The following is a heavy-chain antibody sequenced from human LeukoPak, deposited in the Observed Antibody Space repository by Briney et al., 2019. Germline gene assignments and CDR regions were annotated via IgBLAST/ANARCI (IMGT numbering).Heavy chain of an antibody. J-gene: IGHJ6*03. CDR1: GGSISYYY. Sequence: SETLSLTCNVSGGSISYYYWSWIRQPPGKGLEWIGYIYSSGSTNYNPSLKSRVTISVDTSKNQFTLKLTSVTAADTAVYYCARHEYYSYSYMDVWGKGTTVTVPS. CDR3: ARHEYYSYSYMDV. CDR2: IYSSGST. V-gene: IGHV4-4*09.